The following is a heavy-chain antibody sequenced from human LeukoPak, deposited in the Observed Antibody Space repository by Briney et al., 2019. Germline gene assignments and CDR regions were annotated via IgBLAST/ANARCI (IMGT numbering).Heavy chain of an antibody. CDR2: IYYSGST. D-gene: IGHD6-13*01. CDR1: GASISSYY. V-gene: IGHV4-59*01. CDR3: ARSRSSSWFLFDY. J-gene: IGHJ4*02. Sequence: PSETLSLTCTVSGASISSYYWSWIRQPPGKGLEWVGYIYYSGSTNYNPSLKSRVTISVDTSKNQFSLKLNSVTAADTAVYYCARSRSSSWFLFDYWGQGTLVTVSS.